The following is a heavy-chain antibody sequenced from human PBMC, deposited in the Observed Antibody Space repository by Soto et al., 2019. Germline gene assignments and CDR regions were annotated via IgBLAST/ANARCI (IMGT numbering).Heavy chain of an antibody. V-gene: IGHV5-51*01. J-gene: IGHJ6*02. CDR1: GYSFTSYW. CDR3: ARILYCGGDCYPYGIDV. CDR2: IYPGDSDT. Sequence: GESLKISCKGSGYSFTSYWIGWVRQMPGKGLEWMGIIYPGDSDTRYSPSFQGQVTISADKSISTAYLQWSSLKASDTAMYYCARILYCGGDCYPYGIDVWGQGTTVTVYS. D-gene: IGHD2-21*02.